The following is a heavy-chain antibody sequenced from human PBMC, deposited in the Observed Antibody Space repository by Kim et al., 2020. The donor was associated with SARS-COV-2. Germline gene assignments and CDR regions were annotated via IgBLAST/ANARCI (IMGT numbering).Heavy chain of an antibody. CDR1: GYTFTSHF. Sequence: ASVKVSCKTFGYTFTSHFVHWVRQAPGQGLEWMGIINPYDDTKSYTQKFQDRISMTRDTSTSTVHLELRSLRREDTAVYYFARSTNTDLLWPPPIDDYWG. CDR2: INPYDDTK. J-gene: IGHJ4*01. CDR3: ARSTNTDLLWPPPIDDY. V-gene: IGHV1-46*01. D-gene: IGHD3-10*01.